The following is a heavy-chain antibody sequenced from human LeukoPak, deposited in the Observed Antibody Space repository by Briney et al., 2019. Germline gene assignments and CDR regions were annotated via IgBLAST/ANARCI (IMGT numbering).Heavy chain of an antibody. CDR3: AREGYCSSTSCYLDAFDI. V-gene: IGHV3-66*01. CDR2: IYSGGST. D-gene: IGHD2-2*01. J-gene: IGHJ3*02. CDR1: GFTFNSYW. Sequence: PGGSLRLSCAASGFTFNSYWMHWVRQAPGKGLEWVSVIYSGGSTYYADSVKGRFTISRDNSKNTLYLQMNSLRAEDTAVYYCAREGYCSSTSCYLDAFDIWGQGAMVTVSS.